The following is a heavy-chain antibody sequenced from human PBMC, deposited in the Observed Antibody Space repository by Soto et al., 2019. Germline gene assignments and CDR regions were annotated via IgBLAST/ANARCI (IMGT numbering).Heavy chain of an antibody. Sequence: ASVKVSCKASGYTFTSYGISWVRQAPGQGLEWMGWISAYNGNTNYAQKLQGRVTMTTDTSTSTAYMELRSLRSDDTAVYYCARVGHRDSSSWTRTNYYYYGMDVWGKGTTVTVPS. D-gene: IGHD6-13*01. CDR2: ISAYNGNT. V-gene: IGHV1-18*01. CDR1: GYTFTSYG. CDR3: ARVGHRDSSSWTRTNYYYYGMDV. J-gene: IGHJ6*04.